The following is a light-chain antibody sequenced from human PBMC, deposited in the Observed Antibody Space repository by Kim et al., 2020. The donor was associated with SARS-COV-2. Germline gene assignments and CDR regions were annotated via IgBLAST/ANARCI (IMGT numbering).Light chain of an antibody. CDR1: QSISSN. J-gene: IGKJ2*01. CDR3: QQYHNMQT. Sequence: LAVSPGERATLACRASQSISSNLAWYQQKPGQAPRLLIYGASTRATDIPVRFSGSGSGTEFTLTISSLQSEDFVVYYCQQYHNMQTFGQGTKLEI. CDR2: GAS. V-gene: IGKV3-15*01.